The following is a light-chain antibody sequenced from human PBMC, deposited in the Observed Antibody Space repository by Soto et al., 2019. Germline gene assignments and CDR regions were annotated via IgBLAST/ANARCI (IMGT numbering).Light chain of an antibody. J-gene: IGKJ2*01. CDR3: QHSYSTPVT. CDR1: QTLSNF. CDR2: TAT. Sequence: DIQMTQSPSSPSASVGDRITITCRASQTLSNFLNWYQHKPGKAPKLLIYTATSLQSGVPSRFSGSGSGTDFTLTISSLQPEDFATYCDQHSYSTPVTFGQGTKLEIK. V-gene: IGKV1-39*01.